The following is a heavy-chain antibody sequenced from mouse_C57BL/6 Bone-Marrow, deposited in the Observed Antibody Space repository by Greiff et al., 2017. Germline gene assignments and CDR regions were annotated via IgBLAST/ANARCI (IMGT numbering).Heavy chain of an antibody. V-gene: IGHV5-4*01. J-gene: IGHJ2*01. CDR2: ISDGGSYT. CDR1: GFTFSSYA. Sequence: VQLKESGGGLVKPGGSLKLSCAASGFTFSSYAMSWVRQTPEKRLEWVATISDGGSYTYYPDNVKGRFTISRDNAKNNLYLQMSHLKSEDTAMYYCARGGYWGQGTTLTVSS. CDR3: ARGGY.